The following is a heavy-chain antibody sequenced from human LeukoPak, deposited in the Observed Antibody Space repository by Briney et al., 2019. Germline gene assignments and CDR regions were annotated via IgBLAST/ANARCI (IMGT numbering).Heavy chain of an antibody. CDR2: ISWNSGSI. D-gene: IGHD3-22*01. J-gene: IGHJ3*02. V-gene: IGHV3-9*03. CDR1: GFTFDDYA. Sequence: PGRSLRLSCAASGFTFDDYAMHWVRQAPGKGLEWVSGISWNSGSIGYADSVKGRFTISRDNAKNSLYLQMNSLRAEDVALYYCAKDLVVGISGGAFDIWGQGTMVTVSS. CDR3: AKDLVVGISGGAFDI.